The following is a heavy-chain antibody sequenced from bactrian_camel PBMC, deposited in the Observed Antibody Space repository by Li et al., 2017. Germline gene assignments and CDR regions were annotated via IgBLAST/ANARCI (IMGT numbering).Heavy chain of an antibody. J-gene: IGHJ6*01. CDR1: GFTFSNYA. CDR2: ISNGGTST. CDR3: AADSHLGPGAFFGY. Sequence: HVQLVESGGDLVQPGGSLRLSCADSGFTFSNYAMIWVRQAPGKGLEWVSAISNGGTSTYYADSVKGRFTISRDNAKNTLYLQLNGLETDDTAMYYCAADSHLGPGAFFGYWGQGTQVTVS. V-gene: IGHV3S1*01.